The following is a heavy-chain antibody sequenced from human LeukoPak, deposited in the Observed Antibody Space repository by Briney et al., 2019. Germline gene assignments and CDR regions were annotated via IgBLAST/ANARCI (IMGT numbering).Heavy chain of an antibody. CDR2: AYYRSKWYY. CDR3: ARESIAAAGSRALFDY. Sequence: SQTLSLTCAISGDSVSSNSAAWNWIRQSPSRGLEWLGRAYYRSKWYYDYAISVKSRITINPDTSKNQFSLQLNSVTPEDTAVYYCARESIAAAGSRALFDYWGQGTLVTVSS. CDR1: GDSVSSNSAA. V-gene: IGHV6-1*01. D-gene: IGHD6-13*01. J-gene: IGHJ4*02.